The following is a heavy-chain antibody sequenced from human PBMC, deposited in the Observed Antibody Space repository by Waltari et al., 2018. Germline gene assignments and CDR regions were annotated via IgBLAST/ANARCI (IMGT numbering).Heavy chain of an antibody. Sequence: QLQLQGSGPGLVQPSETLSLPCTVPGGSISICGYNWGSTRQPPGQGRGWIGSIYYGWSTYYNPSFQSRVTISVDTSKNQSSLKLGYVTAADTAVYYCAREWGLRWYFDLWGRGTPFT. CDR2: IYYGWST. CDR3: AREWGLRWYFDL. V-gene: IGHV4-39*07. J-gene: IGHJ2*01. CDR1: GGSISICGYN. D-gene: IGHD3-16*01.